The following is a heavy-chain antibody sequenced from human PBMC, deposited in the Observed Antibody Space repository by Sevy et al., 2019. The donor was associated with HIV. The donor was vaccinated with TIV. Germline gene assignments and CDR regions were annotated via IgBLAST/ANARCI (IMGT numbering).Heavy chain of an antibody. CDR1: GFTLSDHY. CDR3: ARGRFQRGSSWPYHDY. CDR2: SRDKPHSYTT. Sequence: GGSLRLSCAASGFTLSDHYVDWVRQAPGKGPEWVGRSRDKPHSYTTEYAASVTGRFSISRDELDNSVFLQMNNLKIEDTALYYCARGRFQRGSSWPYHDYWGQATLVTVSS. D-gene: IGHD6-13*01. V-gene: IGHV3-72*01. J-gene: IGHJ4*02.